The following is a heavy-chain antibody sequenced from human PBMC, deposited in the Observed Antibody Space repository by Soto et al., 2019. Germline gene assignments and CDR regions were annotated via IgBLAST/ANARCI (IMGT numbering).Heavy chain of an antibody. J-gene: IGHJ6*04. CDR3: ARDFLLDSSGYYGYYYYYGMDV. D-gene: IGHD3-22*01. Sequence: SAELSCKASGVAISSNALWWLQHSTGQGLEWMGGIIPIFGTANYAQKFQGRVTITADESTSTAYMELSSLRSEDTAVYYCARDFLLDSSGYYGYYYYYGMDVWGKGTTVTVSS. V-gene: IGHV1-69*13. CDR1: GVAISSNA. CDR2: IIPIFGTA.